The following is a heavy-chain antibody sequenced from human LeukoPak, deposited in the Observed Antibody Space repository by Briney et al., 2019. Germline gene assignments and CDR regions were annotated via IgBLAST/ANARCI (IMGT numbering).Heavy chain of an antibody. CDR3: VGDTSSQAGGDWFDP. V-gene: IGHV3-48*03. CDR1: GFTFSNYD. D-gene: IGHD2-2*01. CDR2: ISSTGSAT. Sequence: GGSLRLSCEASGFTFSNYDMNWVRQVPGEGLEWVSYISSTGSATYYTDSVKGRFTISRDNAKNSLYLHLSSLRADDTAIYYCVGDTSSQAGGDWFDPWGQGTLVTVSS. J-gene: IGHJ5*02.